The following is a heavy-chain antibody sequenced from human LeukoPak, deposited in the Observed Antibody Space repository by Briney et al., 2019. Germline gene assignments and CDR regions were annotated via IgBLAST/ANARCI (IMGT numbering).Heavy chain of an antibody. CDR1: GGSFSGYY. CDR3: ARGSPYYYYYMDV. Sequence: SETLSLTRAVYGGSFSGYYWSWIRQPPGKGLEWIGEINHSGSTNYNPSLKSRVTISVDTSKNQFSLKLSSVTAADTAVYYCARGSPYYYYYMDVWGKGTTVTVSS. CDR2: INHSGST. V-gene: IGHV4-34*01. J-gene: IGHJ6*03.